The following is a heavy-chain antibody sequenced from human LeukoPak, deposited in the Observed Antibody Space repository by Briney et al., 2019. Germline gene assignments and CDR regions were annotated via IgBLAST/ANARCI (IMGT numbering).Heavy chain of an antibody. CDR1: GGSFSGYY. CDR3: ARLVYYGSGSYHYYFDY. CDR2: IYYSGST. J-gene: IGHJ4*02. Sequence: SETLSLTCAVYGGSFSGYYWSWIRQPPGKGLEWIGTIYYSGSTYYNPSLKSRVTISVDTSKNQFSLKLSSVTAADTAVYYCARLVYYGSGSYHYYFDYWGQGTLVTVSS. V-gene: IGHV4-34*01. D-gene: IGHD3-10*01.